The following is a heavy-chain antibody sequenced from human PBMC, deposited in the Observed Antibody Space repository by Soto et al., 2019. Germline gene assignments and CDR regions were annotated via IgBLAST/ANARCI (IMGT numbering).Heavy chain of an antibody. CDR2: ISGSGGST. J-gene: IGHJ5*02. Sequence: PVGSLRLSCAASGFTFSSYAMSWVRQAPGKGLEWVSAISGSGGSTYYADSVKGRFTISRDNSKNTLYLQMNSLRAEDTAVYYCAKALSEYYYDSSGYLAWGQGTLVTVSS. V-gene: IGHV3-23*01. D-gene: IGHD3-22*01. CDR1: GFTFSSYA. CDR3: AKALSEYYYDSSGYLA.